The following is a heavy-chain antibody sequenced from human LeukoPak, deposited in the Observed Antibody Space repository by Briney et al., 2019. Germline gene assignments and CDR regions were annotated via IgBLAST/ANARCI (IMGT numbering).Heavy chain of an antibody. CDR3: ARDRGRAGIEDY. Sequence: SSETLSLTCTVSGGSISSSSYYWGWIRQPPGKGLEWIGSIYYSGSTYYNPSLKSRVTISVDTSKNQFSLKLSSVTAADTAVYYCARDRGRAGIEDYWGQGTLVTVSS. V-gene: IGHV4-39*02. D-gene: IGHD6-13*01. CDR2: IYYSGST. J-gene: IGHJ4*02. CDR1: GGSISSSSYY.